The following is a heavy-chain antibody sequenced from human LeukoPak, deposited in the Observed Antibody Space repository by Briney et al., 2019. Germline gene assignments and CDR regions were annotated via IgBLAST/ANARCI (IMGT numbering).Heavy chain of an antibody. CDR2: IKQDGSEK. D-gene: IGHD6-19*01. J-gene: IGHJ4*02. CDR3: ARGVYSSGWSFDY. Sequence: PGGSLRLSCAASGFTFSNAWMSWVRQAPGKGLEWVANIKQDGSEKYYVDSVKGRFTISRDNAKNSLYLQMNSLRAEDTAVYYCARGVYSSGWSFDYWGQGTLVTVSS. CDR1: GFTFSNAW. V-gene: IGHV3-7*01.